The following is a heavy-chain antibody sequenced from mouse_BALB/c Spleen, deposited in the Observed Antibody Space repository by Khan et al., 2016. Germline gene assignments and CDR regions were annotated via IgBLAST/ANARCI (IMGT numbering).Heavy chain of an antibody. CDR2: ITHSGET. Sequence: VQLQESGPGLVKPSQSLFLACSITGFPITSGYYWIWIRQSPGKHLEWMGYITHSGETFYNPSLQSPISITRETSKNQFFLQLNSVTTEDTAMYYCSGDSYGYWYFDVWGAGTTVTVSS. CDR1: GFPITSGYY. D-gene: IGHD1-1*02. CDR3: SGDSYGYWYFDV. J-gene: IGHJ1*01. V-gene: IGHV12-3*02.